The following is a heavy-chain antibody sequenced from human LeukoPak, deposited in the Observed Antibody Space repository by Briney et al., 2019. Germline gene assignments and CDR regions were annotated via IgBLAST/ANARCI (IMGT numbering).Heavy chain of an antibody. CDR3: TRQEWELLFDY. Sequence: PGGSLRLSCAASGFTFSGSAMHWVRQASGKGLEWVGRIRSKANSYATAYAASVKGRFTISRDDSKNTAYLQMNSLKTEDTAVYYCTRQEWELLFDYWGQGTLVTVSS. CDR2: IRSKANSYAT. D-gene: IGHD1-26*01. J-gene: IGHJ4*02. V-gene: IGHV3-73*01. CDR1: GFTFSGSA.